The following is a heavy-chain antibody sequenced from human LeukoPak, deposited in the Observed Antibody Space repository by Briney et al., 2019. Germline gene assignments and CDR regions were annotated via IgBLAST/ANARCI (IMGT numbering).Heavy chain of an antibody. V-gene: IGHV3-23*01. CDR1: GFTFSSCA. J-gene: IGHJ4*02. CDR2: ISGSGGST. Sequence: GGSLRLSCAASGFTFSSCAMSWVRQAPGKGLEWVSAISGSGGSTYYADSVKGRFTISRDNSTNTPYLQMNSLRAEDTAVYYCAKAVDLYCSSTSCYAGRFDYWGQGTLVTVSS. CDR3: AKAVDLYCSSTSCYAGRFDY. D-gene: IGHD2-2*01.